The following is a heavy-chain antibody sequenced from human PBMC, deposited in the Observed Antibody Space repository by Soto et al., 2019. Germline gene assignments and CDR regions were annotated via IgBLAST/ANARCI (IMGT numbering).Heavy chain of an antibody. CDR1: GYTFSTYT. Sequence: QVQLVQSGAEVKKPGASVKVSCKASGYTFSTYTMHWVRQAPGQRLECMGWINAGNDNTKYSQKFQGRVTITRDTSASTAYMELSSLRSEDMAVYYCARGGGGKLDYWGQGTLVTVSS. J-gene: IGHJ4*02. V-gene: IGHV1-3*01. CDR2: INAGNDNT. CDR3: ARGGGGKLDY. D-gene: IGHD2-15*01.